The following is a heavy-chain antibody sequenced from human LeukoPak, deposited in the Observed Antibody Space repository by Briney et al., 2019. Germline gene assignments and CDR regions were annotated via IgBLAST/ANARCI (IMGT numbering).Heavy chain of an antibody. CDR2: IYHSGST. J-gene: IGHJ4*02. CDR3: ARGGSSAIQLWSFDY. CDR1: GGSISSGSYY. Sequence: SETLSLTCAVSGGSISSGSYYWSWIRQPAGKGLEWIGSIYHSGSTYYNPSLKSRVTISVDTSKNQFSLKLSSVTAADTAVYYCARGGSSAIQLWSFDYWGQGTLVTVSS. V-gene: IGHV4-61*10. D-gene: IGHD5-18*01.